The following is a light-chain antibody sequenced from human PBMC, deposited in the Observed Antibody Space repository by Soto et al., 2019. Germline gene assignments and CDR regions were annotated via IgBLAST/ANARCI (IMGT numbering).Light chain of an antibody. J-gene: IGKJ1*01. Sequence: DIQMTQSPSTLSASVGDRVTITCRASQSISSWLAWYQQKPGKAPKLLIFAASSLQSGVPSRFSGSRSGPDFTLTISSLQPGDFATYYCQQYNSYSGTFGQGTKVDI. CDR1: QSISSW. CDR2: AAS. V-gene: IGKV1-5*01. CDR3: QQYNSYSGT.